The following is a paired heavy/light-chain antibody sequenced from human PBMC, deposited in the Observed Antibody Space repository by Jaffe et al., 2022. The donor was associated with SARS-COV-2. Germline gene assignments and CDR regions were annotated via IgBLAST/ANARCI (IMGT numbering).Heavy chain of an antibody. Sequence: EVQLEESGGGLVKPGGSLRLSCAASGFNFSSYSMNWVRQAPGKGLEWVSSISGSSSYIYYADSVKGRFTISRDIAKNSLYLQMNSLSAEDTAVYYCASSRTVIRGLRYYYMDVWGEGTTVTVSS. CDR1: GFNFSSYS. V-gene: IGHV3-21*01. J-gene: IGHJ6*03. CDR2: ISGSSSYI. CDR3: ASSRTVIRGLRYYYMDV. D-gene: IGHD3-10*01.
Light chain of an antibody. V-gene: IGKV3-20*01. CDR2: GAL. Sequence: EIVLTQSPGTLSLSPGERATLSCRASQRISGSYLAWYQQKPGQAPRLLIYGALTRATGIPDRFSGSGSGTDFTLAISRLEPEDFAVYYCQQYGSSVTFGGGAKVEIK. J-gene: IGKJ4*01. CDR3: QQYGSSVT. CDR1: QRISGSY.